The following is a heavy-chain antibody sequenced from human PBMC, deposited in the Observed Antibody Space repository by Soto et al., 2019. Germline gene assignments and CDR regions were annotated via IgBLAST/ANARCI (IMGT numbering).Heavy chain of an antibody. J-gene: IGHJ4*02. V-gene: IGHV4-59*01. CDR1: GGSISCYY. CDR2: IYYSGST. D-gene: IGHD4-17*01. Sequence: PSETLSLTCTVSGGSISCYYWSWIRQPPGKGLEWIGYIYYSGSTNYNPSLKSRVTISVDTSKNQFSLKLSSVTAADTAVYYCARGKMTTVTTDFDYWGQGTLVTVSS. CDR3: ARGKMTTVTTDFDY.